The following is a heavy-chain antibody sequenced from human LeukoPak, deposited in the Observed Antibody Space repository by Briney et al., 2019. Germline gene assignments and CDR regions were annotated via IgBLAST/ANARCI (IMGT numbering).Heavy chain of an antibody. J-gene: IGHJ4*02. D-gene: IGHD3-10*01. CDR2: ISGSGGST. CDR1: GFTLSSYA. V-gene: IGHV3-23*01. Sequence: GGSLRLSCAASGFTLSSYAMSWVRQAPGKGLEWVSAISGSGGSTYYADSVKGRFTISRDNSKNTLYLQMNSLRAEDTAVYYCAKDLRATNRIKLDYGGQGPLVTVSS. CDR3: AKDLRATNRIKLDY.